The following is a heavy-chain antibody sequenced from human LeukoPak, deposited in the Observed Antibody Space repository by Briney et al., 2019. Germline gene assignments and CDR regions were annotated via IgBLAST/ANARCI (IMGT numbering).Heavy chain of an antibody. CDR1: GYTFTDYY. CDR3: AREDSSGWVYFDY. J-gene: IGHJ4*02. D-gene: IGHD6-19*01. CDR2: INPDGGAT. Sequence: EASVKVSCKASGYTFTDYYMHWVRQAPGQGLEWMGWINPDGGATNYAQKFQGRVTMTRDTSISTAHMELSRLRSDDTAVYYCAREDSSGWVYFDYWGQGTLVTVSS. V-gene: IGHV1-2*02.